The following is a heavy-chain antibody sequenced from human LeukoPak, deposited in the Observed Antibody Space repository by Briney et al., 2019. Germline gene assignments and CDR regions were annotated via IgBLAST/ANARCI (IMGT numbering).Heavy chain of an antibody. CDR1: GFIFSSYS. Sequence: PGGSLRLSCAASGFIFSSYSMNWVRQAPGKGLEWVSSISSSSYIYYADSVKGRFTISRDNAKNSLYLQMNSLRAEDTAVYYCASGVVGYYFDYWGQGTLVTVSS. CDR3: ASGVVGYYFDY. J-gene: IGHJ4*02. CDR2: ISSSSYI. D-gene: IGHD2-15*01. V-gene: IGHV3-21*01.